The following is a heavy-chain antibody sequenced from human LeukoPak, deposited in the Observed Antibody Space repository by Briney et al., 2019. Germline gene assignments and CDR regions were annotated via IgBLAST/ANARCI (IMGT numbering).Heavy chain of an antibody. CDR3: ARGGARSWSPGLDY. Sequence: EASVKVSCTGSGGTFSSYAISWVRQAPGQGLEWMGGIIPIFGTANYAQKFQGRVTITADESTSTAYMELSSLRSEDTAVYYCARGGARSWSPGLDYWGQGTLVTVSS. CDR1: GGTFSSYA. V-gene: IGHV1-69*01. J-gene: IGHJ4*02. CDR2: IIPIFGTA. D-gene: IGHD1-1*01.